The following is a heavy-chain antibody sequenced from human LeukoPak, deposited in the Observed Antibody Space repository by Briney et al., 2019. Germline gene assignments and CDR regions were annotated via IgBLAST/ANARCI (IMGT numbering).Heavy chain of an antibody. D-gene: IGHD3-10*02. V-gene: IGHV3-21*01. CDR2: ISSSSSYI. CDR3: AELGITMIGGV. J-gene: IGHJ6*04. Sequence: GGSLRLSCEASGFTFSSYSMNWVRQAPGQGLEWVSSISSSSSYIYYAESVKGRFTISRDNAKNSLYLQMNSLRAEDTAVYYCAELGITMIGGVWGKGPTVTISS. CDR1: GFTFSSYS.